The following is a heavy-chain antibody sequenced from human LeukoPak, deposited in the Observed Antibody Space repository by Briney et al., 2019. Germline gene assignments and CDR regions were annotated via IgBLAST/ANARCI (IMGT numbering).Heavy chain of an antibody. Sequence: GRSLRLSCAASGFTFSSYGMHWVRQAPGKGLEWVAVVSYDGSNKYYADSVKGRFTISRDNSKNTLYLQMNSLRAEDTAVYYCAKWYSSYYYYGMDVWGQGTPFTVSS. D-gene: IGHD6-13*01. V-gene: IGHV3-30*18. CDR1: GFTFSSYG. J-gene: IGHJ6*01. CDR2: VSYDGSNK. CDR3: AKWYSSYYYYGMDV.